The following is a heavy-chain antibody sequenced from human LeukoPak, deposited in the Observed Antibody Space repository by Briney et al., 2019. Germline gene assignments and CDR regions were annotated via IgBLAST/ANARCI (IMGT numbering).Heavy chain of an antibody. CDR1: GFTFSSYW. V-gene: IGHV3-7*04. CDR3: ERDHLGYSFDY. Sequence: PGGSLRLSCAASGFTFSSYWMSWVRQTPQKGLEWVANIKEDGSEKYYVDSVKGRFTISRENTKNSLYLQMNSLRADDTAVYYCERDHLGYSFDYWGQGTLVTVSS. J-gene: IGHJ4*02. CDR2: IKEDGSEK.